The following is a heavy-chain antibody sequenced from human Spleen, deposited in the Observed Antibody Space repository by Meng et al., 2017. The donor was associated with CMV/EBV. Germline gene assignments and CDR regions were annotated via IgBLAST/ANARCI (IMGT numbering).Heavy chain of an antibody. Sequence: GESLKISCATSGFTFSSYAMTWVRQAPGKGLEWVSAISASADRTYYADSVKGRFIISRDNSKNTVYLQMNSLRAEDTAVYYCAKDYDSSGYYLPYFDYWGQGTLVTVSS. CDR3: AKDYDSSGYYLPYFDY. CDR2: ISASADRT. J-gene: IGHJ4*02. CDR1: GFTFSSYA. D-gene: IGHD3-22*01. V-gene: IGHV3-23*01.